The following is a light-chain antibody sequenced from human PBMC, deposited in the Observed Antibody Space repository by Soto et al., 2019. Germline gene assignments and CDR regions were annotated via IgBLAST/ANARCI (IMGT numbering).Light chain of an antibody. J-gene: IGKJ1*01. Sequence: EIVMTQSPATLSVSPGERATLSCRASQGIKDYLAWFQQKPGQAPRLLIYGASTRATAIPARFSGSGSGTEFTLSISSLQSEDFAVYYCQQYNTWPRTFAQGTKVDIK. CDR2: GAS. V-gene: IGKV3-15*01. CDR3: QQYNTWPRT. CDR1: QGIKDY.